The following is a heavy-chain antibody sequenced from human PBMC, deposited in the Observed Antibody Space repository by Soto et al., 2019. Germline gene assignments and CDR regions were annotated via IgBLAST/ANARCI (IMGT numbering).Heavy chain of an antibody. V-gene: IGHV3-74*01. J-gene: IGHJ4*02. CDR1: GFTFSTYW. CDR2: LDNDGTNT. Sequence: EVQLVESGGGLVQPGGSLRLSCAASGFTFSTYWMHWVRQAPGKGLVWVSRLDNDGTNTRYADSVKGRFTVSRDNGKNTVYLQMDSLKAEDTGVYYCARDGGTYFDFWGQGTLVTVS. D-gene: IGHD3-16*01. CDR3: ARDGGTYFDF.